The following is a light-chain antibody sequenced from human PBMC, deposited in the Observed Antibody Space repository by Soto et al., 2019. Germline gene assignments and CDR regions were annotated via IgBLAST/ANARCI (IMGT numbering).Light chain of an antibody. J-gene: IGKJ1*01. CDR3: QQYNYWPRT. V-gene: IGKV3-15*01. CDR2: GAS. CDR1: ESVSSN. Sequence: EIVMTQSPGPLSVSPGERATLSCRASESVSSNLAWYQQKPGQAPSLLIYGASTRAAGVPVRFSGSGSGTEFTLTISSLQSEDFEVYYCQQYNYWPRTFGQGTKVEIK.